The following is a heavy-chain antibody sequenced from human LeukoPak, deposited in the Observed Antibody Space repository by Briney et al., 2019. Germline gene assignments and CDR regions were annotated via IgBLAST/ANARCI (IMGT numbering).Heavy chain of an antibody. CDR3: AREGYCSSTSCRRGAFDI. Sequence: GGSLRLSCAASGFTFSDYYMSWIRQAPGKGLEWVSYISSSGSTIYYADSVKGRFTISRDNAKNSLYLQMNSLRAEDTAVYYCAREGYCSSTSCRRGAFDIWGQGTMVTVSS. J-gene: IGHJ3*02. CDR2: ISSSGSTI. V-gene: IGHV3-11*01. D-gene: IGHD2-2*01. CDR1: GFTFSDYY.